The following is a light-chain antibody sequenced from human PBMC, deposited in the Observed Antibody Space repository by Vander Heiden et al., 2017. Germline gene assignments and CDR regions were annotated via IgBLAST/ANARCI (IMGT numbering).Light chain of an antibody. CDR1: QSVASNY. CDR2: GAS. Sequence: EIVLTQSPGTLSLSPGERATLSSRASQSVASNYLAWYQQKPGQAPRLLIYGASSRATGIPDRFSGSGSGTDFTLTISRLESEDFAVYFCQQYGTSPLTFGGGTKVEIK. J-gene: IGKJ4*01. V-gene: IGKV3-20*01. CDR3: QQYGTSPLT.